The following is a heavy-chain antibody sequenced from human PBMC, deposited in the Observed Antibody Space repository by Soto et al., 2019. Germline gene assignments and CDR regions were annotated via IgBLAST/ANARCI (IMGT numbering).Heavy chain of an antibody. D-gene: IGHD2-21*02. CDR3: ARGGHVVVVTAALDY. CDR2: VNPSGGHT. V-gene: IGHV1-46*01. Sequence: QAQLVQSGAEGKKPGASVKVSCKASGDTFTDYYIHWVRQAPGQGLEWMGTVNPSGGHTTYAQHFLGRMTMTRDTSTRTLYMELTSLTSEDTAVYYCARGGHVVVVTAALDYWGQGTLVTVSS. CDR1: GDTFTDYY. J-gene: IGHJ4*02.